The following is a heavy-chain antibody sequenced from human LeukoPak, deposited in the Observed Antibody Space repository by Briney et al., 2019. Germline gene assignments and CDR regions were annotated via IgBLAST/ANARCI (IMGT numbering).Heavy chain of an antibody. V-gene: IGHV4-59*08. Sequence: PSETLSLTCTVSGGSISSYYWSWIRQPPGKGLEWIGYIYYSGSTNYNPPLKSRVTISVDTSKNQFSLKLSSVTAADTAVYYCARKHYYDSSGSSFDYWGQGTLVTVSS. CDR3: ARKHYYDSSGSSFDY. J-gene: IGHJ4*02. CDR2: IYYSGST. CDR1: GGSISSYY. D-gene: IGHD3-22*01.